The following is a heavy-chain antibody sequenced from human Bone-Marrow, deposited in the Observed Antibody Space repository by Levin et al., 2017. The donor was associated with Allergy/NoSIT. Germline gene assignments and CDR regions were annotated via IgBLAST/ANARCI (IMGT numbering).Heavy chain of an antibody. V-gene: IGHV4-59*01. Sequence: SCTVSGGSITSYYWSWIRQPPGKGPEWIGYTYYSGSTNYNPSLKSRVTISLDTSRNQFSLRLNSVTAADTAVYYCARGSGYPTPTPFDYWGQGTLVTVSS. D-gene: IGHD3-22*01. CDR3: ARGSGYPTPTPFDY. CDR2: TYYSGST. CDR1: GGSITSYY. J-gene: IGHJ4*02.